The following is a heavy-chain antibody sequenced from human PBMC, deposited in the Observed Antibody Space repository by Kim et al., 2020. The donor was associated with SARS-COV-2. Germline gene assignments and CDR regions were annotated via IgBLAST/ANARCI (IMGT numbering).Heavy chain of an antibody. CDR3: ATSSGCSSCWYYFDY. CDR1: GFTFSSHA. CDR2: ISDSGDTT. D-gene: IGHD6-13*01. J-gene: IGHJ4*02. V-gene: IGHV3-23*01. Sequence: GGSLRLSCAASGFTFSSHAMSWVRQAPGKGLEWVSAISDSGDTTYYADSVRGRFTISRDNSKNTLYLQMNSLRAEDTAVYYCATSSGCSSCWYYFDYWGQGTLVTVSS.